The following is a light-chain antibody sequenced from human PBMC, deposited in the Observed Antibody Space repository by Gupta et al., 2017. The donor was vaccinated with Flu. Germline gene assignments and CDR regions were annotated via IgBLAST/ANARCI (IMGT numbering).Light chain of an antibody. J-gene: IGKJ2*03. CDR2: DVS. CDR1: ESIGAY. V-gene: IGKV3-11*01. CDR3: QYRTNWPPYS. Sequence: EVVLTQSPATLSLSPGERATRSCWASESIGAYLAWYQQKPGQPPKLLIYDVSKRDTGIPARFSGSGSGTDFSLTISGRELEDFAVYFCQYRTNWPPYSFGQGTKLEIK.